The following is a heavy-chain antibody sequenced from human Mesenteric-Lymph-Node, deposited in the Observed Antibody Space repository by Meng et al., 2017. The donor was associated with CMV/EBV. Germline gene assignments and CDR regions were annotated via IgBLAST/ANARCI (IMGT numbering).Heavy chain of an antibody. CDR2: IRYDGSNK. CDR3: ARGEDWFDP. Sequence: GESLKISCAASGFTFSIYGMHWVRQAPGKGLEWVAFIRYDGSNKYYADSVKGRFTISRDNSKNTLYLQMISLRAEDTAVYYCARGEDWFDPWGQGTLVTVSS. CDR1: GFTFSIYG. D-gene: IGHD1-26*01. J-gene: IGHJ5*02. V-gene: IGHV3-30*02.